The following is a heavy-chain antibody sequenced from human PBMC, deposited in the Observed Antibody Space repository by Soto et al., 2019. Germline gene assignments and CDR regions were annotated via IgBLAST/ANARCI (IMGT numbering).Heavy chain of an antibody. Sequence: QVHLEQSGAEVKKPGSSVKVSCKASGGIFNTDAVAWVRQAPGQGLEWVGGLTPLYGTANYAQKFQGRVTITADESTGAAYMEVRSLRAEDTAVYDCVRDLTLGYRSGGDGFDVWGQGTMVTVSS. J-gene: IGHJ3*01. CDR2: LTPLYGTA. CDR1: GGIFNTDA. CDR3: VRDLTLGYRSGGDGFDV. V-gene: IGHV1-69*01. D-gene: IGHD5-18*01.